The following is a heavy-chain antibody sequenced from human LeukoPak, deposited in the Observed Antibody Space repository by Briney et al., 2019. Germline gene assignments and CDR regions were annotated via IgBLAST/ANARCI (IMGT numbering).Heavy chain of an antibody. J-gene: IGHJ5*02. V-gene: IGHV4-34*01. Sequence: SETLSLTCAVYGGSFSGYYWSWIRQPPGKGLEWIGEINHSGSTNYNLSLKSRVTISVDTSKNQFSLKLSSVTAADTAVYYCARGPKWLRSNWFDPWGQGTLVTVSS. D-gene: IGHD5-12*01. CDR2: INHSGST. CDR1: GGSFSGYY. CDR3: ARGPKWLRSNWFDP.